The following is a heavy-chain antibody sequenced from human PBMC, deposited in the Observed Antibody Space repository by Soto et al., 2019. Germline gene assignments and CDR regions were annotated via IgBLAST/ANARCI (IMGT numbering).Heavy chain of an antibody. Sequence: QVQLVESGGGVVQPGRSLRLSCAASGFTFSSYAMHWVSQAPGKGLEWVAVISYDGSNKYYADSVKGRFTISRDNSKNTLYLQMNSPRAEDTAVYYCARDLEVAVAGAWGQGTLVTVSS. CDR1: GFTFSSYA. CDR3: ARDLEVAVAGA. CDR2: ISYDGSNK. V-gene: IGHV3-30-3*01. D-gene: IGHD6-19*01. J-gene: IGHJ5*02.